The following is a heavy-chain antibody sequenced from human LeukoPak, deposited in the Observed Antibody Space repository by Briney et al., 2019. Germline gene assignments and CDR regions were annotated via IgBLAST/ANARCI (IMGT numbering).Heavy chain of an antibody. V-gene: IGHV4-31*03. CDR1: GGSINNGGYY. Sequence: PSETLSLTCTVSGGSINNGGYYWSCIRQHPGKGLEWIGYIYYSGSSYYNPSLRSRVTISVDTFKNHFSLKLSSVTAADTAVYYCARNRDGYNSFDYWGQGTLVTVSS. J-gene: IGHJ4*02. CDR3: ARNRDGYNSFDY. CDR2: IYYSGSS. D-gene: IGHD5-24*01.